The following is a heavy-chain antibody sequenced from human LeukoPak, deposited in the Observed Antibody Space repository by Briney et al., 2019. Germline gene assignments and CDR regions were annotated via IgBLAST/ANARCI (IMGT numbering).Heavy chain of an antibody. CDR2: ISERGST. CDR3: ARTVYSNNWAPASWFHP. J-gene: IGHJ5*02. CDR1: GGSFSDYD. D-gene: IGHD4-11*01. Sequence: SETLSLTCAVHGGSFSDYDWTWIRQSPGKGLERIGEISERGSTNYNPSLGSRVTISLDTSKNQFSLHVRSVVAADTAVYYCARTVYSNNWAPASWFHPWGQGTLVTVSS. V-gene: IGHV4-34*01.